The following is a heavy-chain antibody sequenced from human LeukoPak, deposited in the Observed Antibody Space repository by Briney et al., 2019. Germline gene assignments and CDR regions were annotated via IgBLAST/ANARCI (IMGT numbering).Heavy chain of an antibody. CDR3: TTDLPNWLFDY. D-gene: IGHD7-27*01. J-gene: IGHJ4*02. Sequence: PGGSLRLSCAASGFTFSNAWMSWVRQAPGKGLEWVGRIKSKTDGGTTDYAAPVKGRFTTSRDDSKNTLYLQMNSLKTEDTAVYYCTTDLPNWLFDYWGQGTLVTVSS. CDR2: IKSKTDGGTT. V-gene: IGHV3-15*01. CDR1: GFTFSNAW.